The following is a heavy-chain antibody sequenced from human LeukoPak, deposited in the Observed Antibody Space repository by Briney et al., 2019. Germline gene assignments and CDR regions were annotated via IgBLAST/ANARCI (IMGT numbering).Heavy chain of an antibody. J-gene: IGHJ6*02. V-gene: IGHV4-59*01. CDR1: GGSISSYY. D-gene: IGHD5-18*01. CDR2: IYYSGST. Sequence: SETLSLTCTVSGGSISSYYWSWIRQPPGKGLEWIGYIYYSGSTNYNPSLKSRVTISVDTSKNQFSLKLSSVTAADTAVYYCAREVGYSYGYGYYYYYGMDVWGQGTTVTVSS. CDR3: AREVGYSYGYGYYYYYGMDV.